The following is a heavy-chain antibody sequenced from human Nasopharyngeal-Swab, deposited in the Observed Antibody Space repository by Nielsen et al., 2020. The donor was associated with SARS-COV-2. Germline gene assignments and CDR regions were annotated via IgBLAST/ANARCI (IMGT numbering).Heavy chain of an antibody. D-gene: IGHD3-3*01. CDR3: ARRPTIFGVVTPSWLLGYYGMDV. J-gene: IGHJ6*02. V-gene: IGHV1-69*13. CDR1: GGTFSSYA. Sequence: SVKVSCKASGGTFSSYAISGVRQAPGQGLEWMGGIIPIFGTANYAQKFQGRVTITADESTSTAYMELSSLRSEDTAVYYCARRPTIFGVVTPSWLLGYYGMDVWGQGTTVTVSS. CDR2: IIPIFGTA.